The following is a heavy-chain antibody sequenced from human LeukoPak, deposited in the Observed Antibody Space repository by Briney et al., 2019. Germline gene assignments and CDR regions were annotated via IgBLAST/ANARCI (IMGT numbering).Heavy chain of an antibody. CDR1: GGSISGANYY. D-gene: IGHD4-17*01. Sequence: PSETLSLTCTVSGGSISGANYYWSWQRQPAGKGLEWIGRIHSSGRTNYNPSLKSRVTISVDTSKNQFSLKLSSVTAADTAVYYYARRHYGDHNWFDPWGQGTLVTVSS. CDR3: ARRHYGDHNWFDP. J-gene: IGHJ5*02. CDR2: IHSSGRT. V-gene: IGHV4-61*02.